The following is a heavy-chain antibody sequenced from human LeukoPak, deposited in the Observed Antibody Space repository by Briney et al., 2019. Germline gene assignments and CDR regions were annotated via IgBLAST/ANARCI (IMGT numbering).Heavy chain of an antibody. Sequence: PGGSLRLSCVASGFTFSSHNMNWVRQAPGKGLEWVSSISTGSSYIYYADSVKGRFTISRDNAKNSLYLQMNSLRAEDTAVYYCARESSSGWVTWGQGTLVTVSS. CDR1: GFTFSSHN. D-gene: IGHD6-19*01. CDR2: ISTGSSYI. V-gene: IGHV3-21*01. J-gene: IGHJ5*02. CDR3: ARESSSGWVT.